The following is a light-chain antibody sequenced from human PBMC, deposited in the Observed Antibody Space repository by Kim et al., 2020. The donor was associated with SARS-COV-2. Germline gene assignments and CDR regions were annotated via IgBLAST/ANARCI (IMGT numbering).Light chain of an antibody. CDR3: QAWDSSTYV. J-gene: IGLJ1*01. Sequence: SYELTQPPSVSVSPGQTASITCSGDKLGDKYACWYQQKPGQSPVLVIYQDSKRPSGIPERFSGSNSGNTATLTISETQAMDEADYYCQAWDSSTYVFGT. V-gene: IGLV3-1*01. CDR2: QDS. CDR1: KLGDKY.